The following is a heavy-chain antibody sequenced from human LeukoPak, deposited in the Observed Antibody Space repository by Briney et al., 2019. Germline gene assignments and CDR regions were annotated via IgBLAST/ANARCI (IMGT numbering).Heavy chain of an antibody. CDR3: AKALYCSGGSCYYGVDF. Sequence: GGSLRLSCAASGFTFSNYWMGWVRQAPGKGLEWVATIKQDGSQKYFGDSVKGRFTISRDNAKNSLYLQMNSLRAEDTAVYYCAKALYCSGGSCYYGVDFWGQGTTVTVSS. V-gene: IGHV3-7*03. CDR2: IKQDGSQK. D-gene: IGHD2-15*01. CDR1: GFTFSNYW. J-gene: IGHJ6*02.